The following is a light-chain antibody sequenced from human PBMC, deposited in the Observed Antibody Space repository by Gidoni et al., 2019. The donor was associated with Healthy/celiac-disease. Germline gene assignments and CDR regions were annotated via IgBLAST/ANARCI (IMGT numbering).Light chain of an antibody. J-gene: IGLJ2*01. CDR1: SSNIGSNT. Sequence: QSVLTQPPSASGTPGQGVTISCSGSSSNIGSNTVNWYQQLHGTAPKLLIYSNNQRPSGVPDRFSGSKSGTSASLAISGLQSEDEADYYCAAWDDSLNGVVFGGGTKLTVL. CDR3: AAWDDSLNGVV. V-gene: IGLV1-44*01. CDR2: SNN.